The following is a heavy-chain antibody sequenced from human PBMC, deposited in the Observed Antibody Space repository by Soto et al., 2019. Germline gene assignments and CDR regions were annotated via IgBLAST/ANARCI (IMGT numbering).Heavy chain of an antibody. D-gene: IGHD2-2*01. V-gene: IGHV6-1*01. CDR3: ARDLGGVVVVPAAIGPYNWFDP. J-gene: IGHJ5*02. Sequence: TLSLTCAISGDSVSSNSAAWNWIRQSPSRGLEWLGRTYYRSKWYNEYAVSVKRRITINPDTSKNQFSLQLNSVTPEDTAVYYCARDLGGVVVVPAAIGPYNWFDPWGQGTLVTVSS. CDR1: GDSVSSNSAA. CDR2: TYYRSKWYN.